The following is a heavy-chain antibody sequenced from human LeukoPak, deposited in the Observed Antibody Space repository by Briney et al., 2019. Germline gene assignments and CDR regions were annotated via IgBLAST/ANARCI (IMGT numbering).Heavy chain of an antibody. CDR1: GFTFSSYG. CDR2: IWYDGSNA. CDR3: ASYFGSGSYYN. Sequence: GRSLRLSCAASGFTFSSYGMHWVRQAPGKGLEWVAVIWYDGSNAKHADSVKGRFTISRDNSKNTLYLQMNSLRAEDTAVYYCASYFGSGSYYNWGQGTLVTVSS. D-gene: IGHD3-10*01. J-gene: IGHJ4*02. V-gene: IGHV3-33*01.